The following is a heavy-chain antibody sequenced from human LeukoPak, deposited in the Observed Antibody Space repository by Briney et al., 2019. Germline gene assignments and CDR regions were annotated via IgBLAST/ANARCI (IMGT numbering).Heavy chain of an antibody. J-gene: IGHJ6*03. Sequence: GGSLRLSCATSGFSLSSYAMSWVRQAPGQGLEWVSSISGSGGSTYYADSVKGRFTVSRDNSKNILYLQMNSLRAEDTAVYYCAKDQSSNYYYYMDVWGKGTTVTVSS. D-gene: IGHD2-2*01. CDR2: ISGSGGST. CDR1: GFSLSSYA. CDR3: AKDQSSNYYYYMDV. V-gene: IGHV3-23*01.